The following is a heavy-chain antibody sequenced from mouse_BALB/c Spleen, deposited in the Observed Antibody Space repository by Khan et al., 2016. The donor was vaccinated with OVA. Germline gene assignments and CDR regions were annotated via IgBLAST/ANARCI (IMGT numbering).Heavy chain of an antibody. CDR3: GRPAYGGDDDC. D-gene: IGHD1-1*02. J-gene: IGHJ2*01. CDR2: ISTYSGNT. Sequence: QVQLQQSGPELVRPGVSVKISCKGSGYTFTDYAMYWVKQSHAKSLEWIGLISTYSGNTNYNQKFKGKATMTVDKSSSTAYMELARLTSEDSAIYYCGRPAYGGDDDCWGEGTTLTVSS. V-gene: IGHV1S137*01. CDR1: GYTFTDYA.